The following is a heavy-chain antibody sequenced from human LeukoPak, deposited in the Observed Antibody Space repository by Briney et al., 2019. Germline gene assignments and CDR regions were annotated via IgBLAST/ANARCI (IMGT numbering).Heavy chain of an antibody. CDR2: ISSSSSYT. V-gene: IGHV3-11*05. J-gene: IGHJ4*02. Sequence: GGSLRLSCAASGFTSSDYYMSWIRQAPGKGLEWVSYISSSSSYTNYADSVKGRFTISRDNAKNSLYLQMNSLRAEDTAVYYCARDTHDYGDYVPFHYWGQGTLVTVSS. CDR1: GFTSSDYY. CDR3: ARDTHDYGDYVPFHY. D-gene: IGHD4-17*01.